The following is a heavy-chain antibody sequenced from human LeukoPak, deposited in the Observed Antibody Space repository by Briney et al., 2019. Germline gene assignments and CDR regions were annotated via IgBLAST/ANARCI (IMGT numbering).Heavy chain of an antibody. J-gene: IGHJ4*02. D-gene: IGHD3/OR15-3a*01. CDR1: GFTFSNYW. CDR3: ARDSESSNFWTGYAH. Sequence: GGSLRLSCATSGFTFSNYWMNWVRQAPGKGLEWVATIKQDGSQKYYVDSVKGRFTISRDNAKNSLYLQMNSLRAEDTAVYYCARDSESSNFWTGYAHWGQGTLVTVSS. CDR2: IKQDGSQK. V-gene: IGHV3-7*01.